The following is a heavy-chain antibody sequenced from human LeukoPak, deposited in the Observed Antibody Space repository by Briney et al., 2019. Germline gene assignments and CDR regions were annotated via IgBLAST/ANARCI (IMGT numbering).Heavy chain of an antibody. CDR2: IYYSGST. D-gene: IGHD4-23*01. V-gene: IGHV4-59*01. CDR1: GGSISSYY. CDR3: ASFFPGGSDY. J-gene: IGHJ4*02. Sequence: SETLSLTCTVSGGSISSYYWSWIRQPPGKGLEWIGYIYYSGSTNYNPSLKSRVTISVDTSKDQFSLKLSSVTAADTAVYYCASFFPGGSDYWGQGTLVTVSS.